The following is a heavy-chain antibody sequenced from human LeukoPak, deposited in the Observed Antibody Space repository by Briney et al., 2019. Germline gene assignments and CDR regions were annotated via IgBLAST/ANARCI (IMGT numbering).Heavy chain of an antibody. J-gene: IGHJ4*02. V-gene: IGHV3-23*01. CDR1: GFTFSSYA. Sequence: GGSLRLSCAASGFTFSSYAMSWVRQAPGKGLEWVSAISGSGGSTHYADSVKGRFTISRDNSKNTLYLQMNSLRAEDTAVYYCAKSHTHDSSGYYYFDYWGQGTLVTVSS. CDR2: ISGSGGST. CDR3: AKSHTHDSSGYYYFDY. D-gene: IGHD3-22*01.